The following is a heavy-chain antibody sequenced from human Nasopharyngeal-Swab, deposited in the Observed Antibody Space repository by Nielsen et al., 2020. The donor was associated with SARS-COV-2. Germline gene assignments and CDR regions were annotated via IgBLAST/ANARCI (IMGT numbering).Heavy chain of an antibody. J-gene: IGHJ4*02. CDR3: VREGPTGTTI. Sequence: GASLKISCAASGFTFSDYYMSWIRQAPGKGLEWVSYISSSGSTIYYADSVKGRFTISRDNAKDSLYLQMNSLRAEDTAVYYCVREGPTGTTIWGQGTLVTVSS. V-gene: IGHV3-11*04. D-gene: IGHD1-1*01. CDR1: GFTFSDYY. CDR2: ISSSGSTI.